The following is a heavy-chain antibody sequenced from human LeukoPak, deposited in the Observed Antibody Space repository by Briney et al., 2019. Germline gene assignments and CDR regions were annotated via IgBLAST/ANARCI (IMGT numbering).Heavy chain of an antibody. J-gene: IGHJ4*02. D-gene: IGHD2-2*02. CDR3: ARVVPAAILDY. V-gene: IGHV4-30-4*08. CDR2: IYYSGST. Sequence: ASQTLSLTCTVSGGSISSGDYYWSWIRQPPGKGLEWIGYIYYSGSTYYNPSLNSRVTISVDTSKNQFSLKLSSVTAADTAVYYCARVVPAAILDYWGQGTLVTVS. CDR1: GGSISSGDYY.